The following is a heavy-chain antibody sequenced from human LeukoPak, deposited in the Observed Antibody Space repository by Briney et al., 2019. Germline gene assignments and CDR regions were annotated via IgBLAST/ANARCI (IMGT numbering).Heavy chain of an antibody. CDR3: ARGSLAAAGIDY. V-gene: IGHV1-8*03. Sequence: ASVKVSCKASGYTFTSYDINWVRQATGQGLEWMGWMNPNSGNTGYAQKFQGRVTITRNTSISTAHMELSSLRSEDTAVYYCARGSLAAAGIDYWGQGTLVTVSS. CDR1: GYTFTSYD. D-gene: IGHD6-13*01. CDR2: MNPNSGNT. J-gene: IGHJ4*02.